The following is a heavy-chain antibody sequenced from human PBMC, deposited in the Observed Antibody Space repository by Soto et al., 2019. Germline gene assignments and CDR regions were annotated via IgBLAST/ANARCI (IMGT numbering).Heavy chain of an antibody. CDR1: GGSLSGATYS. Sequence: TLSLTCGVSGGSLSGATYSWNWIRQPPGKGLGWIGYIFPSGTTYYNPSLKSRVTISIDVSKNQFSLSLRSLTAADTAVYYCARSREFDYWSQGTLVTVSS. CDR2: IFPSGTT. CDR3: ARSREFDY. J-gene: IGHJ4*02. V-gene: IGHV4-30-2*01.